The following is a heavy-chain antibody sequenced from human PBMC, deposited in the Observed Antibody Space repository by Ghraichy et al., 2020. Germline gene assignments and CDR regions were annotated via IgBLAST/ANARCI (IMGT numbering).Heavy chain of an antibody. Sequence: ESLNISCAVYGGSFSGYYWTWIRQPPGKELEWIGEINHSGSTNYNPSLKSRVTISVDTSKNQFSLKLSSVTAADTAVYYCARKSRWTTYYFDYWGQGTLVTVSS. D-gene: IGHD4-17*01. CDR3: ARKSRWTTYYFDY. CDR2: INHSGST. CDR1: GGSFSGYY. V-gene: IGHV4-34*01. J-gene: IGHJ4*02.